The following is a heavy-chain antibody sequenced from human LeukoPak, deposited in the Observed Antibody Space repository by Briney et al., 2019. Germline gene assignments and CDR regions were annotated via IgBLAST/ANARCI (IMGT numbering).Heavy chain of an antibody. J-gene: IGHJ4*02. Sequence: GGSLRLSCAASGFILRSYAMSWVRQAPGKGLEWVSAISGSGGSTYYADSVRGRFTISRDNSKDTLYVQMNSLRVEDTAVYYCAKGSIAAHDAKTTLDYWGQGTLVTVSS. CDR1: GFILRSYA. CDR2: ISGSGGST. CDR3: AKGSIAAHDAKTTLDY. V-gene: IGHV3-23*01. D-gene: IGHD6-13*01.